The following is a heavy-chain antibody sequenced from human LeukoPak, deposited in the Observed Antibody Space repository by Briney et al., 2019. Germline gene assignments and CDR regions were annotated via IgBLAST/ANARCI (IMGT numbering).Heavy chain of an antibody. Sequence: GGSLRLSCAASGFTFSSYGMHWVRQAPGKGLEWVAVIWYDGSNKYYADSVKGRFTIFRDNSKNTLYLQMNSLRAEDTAVYYCARDNRGLGSGSSRGYFDYWGQGTLVTVSS. CDR1: GFTFSSYG. CDR3: ARDNRGLGSGSSRGYFDY. CDR2: IWYDGSNK. J-gene: IGHJ4*02. D-gene: IGHD3-10*01. V-gene: IGHV3-33*01.